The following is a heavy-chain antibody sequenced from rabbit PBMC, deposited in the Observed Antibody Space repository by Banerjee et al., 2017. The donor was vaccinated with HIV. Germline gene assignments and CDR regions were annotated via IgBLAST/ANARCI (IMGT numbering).Heavy chain of an antibody. D-gene: IGHD8-1*01. CDR1: GFSFSSSYF. J-gene: IGHJ4*01. V-gene: IGHV1S40*01. CDR3: ARCDGGGGYDL. CDR2: IYIGSGST. Sequence: QSLEESGGGLVQPEGSLTLTCTASGFSFSSSYFMCWVRQAPGKGLEWIGCIYIGSGSTDYASWAKGRFTISKTSSTTVTLQMTSLTAADTATYFCARCDGGGGYDLWGPGTLVTVS.